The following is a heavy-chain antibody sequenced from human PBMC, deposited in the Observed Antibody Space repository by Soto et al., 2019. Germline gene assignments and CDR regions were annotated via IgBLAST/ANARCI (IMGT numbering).Heavy chain of an antibody. CDR2: INAGNGNT. D-gene: IGHD2-15*01. CDR3: ASTRYCSGGSCYFGDYYYGMEV. CDR1: GYTFTSYA. Sequence: ASVKISCKASGYTFTSYAMHWVREAPGQRLEWMGWINAGNGNTKYSQKLQGRVTITRDTSASTAYMELSSLRSEDTAVYYCASTRYCSGGSCYFGDYYYGMEVWGEGTTVTVSS. V-gene: IGHV1-3*01. J-gene: IGHJ6*02.